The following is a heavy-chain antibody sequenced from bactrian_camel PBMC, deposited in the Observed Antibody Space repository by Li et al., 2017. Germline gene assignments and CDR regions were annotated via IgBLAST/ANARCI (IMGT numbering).Heavy chain of an antibody. V-gene: IGHV3S31*01. CDR2: ISSVSTLS. D-gene: IGHD5*01. Sequence: VQLVESGGGLVQPGGSLRLSCVASGFTFSNYAIAWVRQAPGKGLEWVSTISSVSTLSYYADSVKGRFTISRDNAKNTLYLQMNSLKTEDAAVYYCTGSATTAILGYLGQGTQVTVS. CDR1: GFTFSNYA. CDR3: TGSATTAILGY. J-gene: IGHJ4*01.